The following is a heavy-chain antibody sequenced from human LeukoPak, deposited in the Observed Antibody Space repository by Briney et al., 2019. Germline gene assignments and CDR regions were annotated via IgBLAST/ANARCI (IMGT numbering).Heavy chain of an antibody. Sequence: ASVKVSCKASGYTFTSYYMHWVRQAPGQGLEWMGIINASGGSTSYAQKFQGRVTMTRDTSTSTVYMELSSLRSEDTAVYYCARAYGSGSYTLLFFDYWGQGTLVTVSS. CDR1: GYTFTSYY. CDR3: ARAYGSGSYTLLFFDY. D-gene: IGHD3-10*01. V-gene: IGHV1-46*01. CDR2: INASGGST. J-gene: IGHJ4*02.